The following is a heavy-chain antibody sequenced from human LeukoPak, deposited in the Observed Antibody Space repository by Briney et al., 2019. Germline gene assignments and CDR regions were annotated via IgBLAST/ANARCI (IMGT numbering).Heavy chain of an antibody. CDR3: AKDMTLRDGYNWKYYYFDY. Sequence: GRSLRLSCAASGFTFDDYAMHWVRQAPGKGLEWVSGISWNSGSIGYADSVKGRFTISRDNAKNSLYLQMNSLRAEDTALYYCAKDMTLRDGYNWKYYYFDYWGQGTLVTVYS. J-gene: IGHJ4*02. CDR1: GFTFDDYA. D-gene: IGHD5-24*01. V-gene: IGHV3-9*01. CDR2: ISWNSGSI.